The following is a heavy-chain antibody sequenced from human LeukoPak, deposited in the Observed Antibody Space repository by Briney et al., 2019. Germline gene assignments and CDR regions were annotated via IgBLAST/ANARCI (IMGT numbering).Heavy chain of an antibody. V-gene: IGHV1-2*02. J-gene: IGHJ6*02. CDR2: INPNSDGT. Sequence: ASVKVSCKASGDTFTGYYMHCVRQAPGQGLEWMGWINPNSDGTNYAQKFQRRVTMPRDTSISTAYMELSRLTSDDTAVYYCARKGADFWSGHPQSVNGMDVWGQGTTVTVSS. D-gene: IGHD3-3*01. CDR1: GDTFTGYY. CDR3: ARKGADFWSGHPQSVNGMDV.